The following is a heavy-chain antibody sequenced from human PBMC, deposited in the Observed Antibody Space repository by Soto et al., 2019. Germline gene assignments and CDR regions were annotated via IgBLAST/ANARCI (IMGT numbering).Heavy chain of an antibody. D-gene: IGHD3-10*01. CDR2: MYHSGST. Sequence: PSETLSLTCAVSGGSISSGGYSWSWIRQPPGKGLEWIGYMYHSGSTYYNPSLKSRVTISVDTSKNQFSLKLSSVTAADTAVYYCARGSYGSGSYYTLLFDYWGQGTLVTVSS. CDR1: GGSISSGGYS. CDR3: ARGSYGSGSYYTLLFDY. J-gene: IGHJ4*02. V-gene: IGHV4-30-2*05.